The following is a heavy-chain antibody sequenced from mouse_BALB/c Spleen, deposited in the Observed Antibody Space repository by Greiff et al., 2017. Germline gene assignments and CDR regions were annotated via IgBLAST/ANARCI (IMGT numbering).Heavy chain of an antibody. CDR3: ARDYGLYYAMDY. V-gene: IGHV5-9-4*01. D-gene: IGHD1-1*02. CDR2: ISSGGSYT. Sequence: EVMLVESGGGLVKPGGSLKLSCAASGFTFSSYAMSWVRQSPEKRLEWVAEISSGGSYTYYPDTVTGRFTISRDNAKNTLYLEMSSLRSEDTAMYYCARDYGLYYAMDYWGQGTSVTVSS. J-gene: IGHJ4*01. CDR1: GFTFSSYA.